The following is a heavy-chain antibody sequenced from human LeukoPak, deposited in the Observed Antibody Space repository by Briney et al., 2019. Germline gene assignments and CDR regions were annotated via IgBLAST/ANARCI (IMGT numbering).Heavy chain of an antibody. D-gene: IGHD2-15*01. CDR1: GGSFSGYY. Sequence: SETLSLTCAVYGGSFSGYYWNWIRQPPGKGLEWIGEINHSGSTNYNPSLKSRVTISVDTSKNQFSLKLSSVTAADTAVYYCARGDYCSGGSCYSPPFDYWGQGTLVTVSS. CDR3: ARGDYCSGGSCYSPPFDY. CDR2: INHSGST. V-gene: IGHV4-34*01. J-gene: IGHJ4*02.